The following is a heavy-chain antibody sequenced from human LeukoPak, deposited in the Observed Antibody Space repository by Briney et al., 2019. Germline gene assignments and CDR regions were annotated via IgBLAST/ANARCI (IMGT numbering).Heavy chain of an antibody. V-gene: IGHV3-66*01. J-gene: IGHJ4*02. Sequence: QTGGSLRLSCAASGFIVTSNYMSWVRQAPGKGLEWVSIIYPSSSTFYADSVKGRFTISRDNSKNTLYLQMNSLRVEDRAVYYCARGWSEFDSWGQGTLVTVSS. CDR1: GFIVTSNY. CDR2: IYPSSST. D-gene: IGHD2-15*01. CDR3: ARGWSEFDS.